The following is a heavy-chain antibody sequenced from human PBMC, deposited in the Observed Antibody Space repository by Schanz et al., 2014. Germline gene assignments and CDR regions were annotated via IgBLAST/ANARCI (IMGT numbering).Heavy chain of an antibody. CDR1: EFSFSSFG. Sequence: EVQLVESGGGLVQPRGSLRLSCAASEFSFSSFGMNWVRQAPGKGLEWVSGIGGSGDSTHYADSVKGRFIISRDNSKNTLYLQMNSLRAEDTAVYYCAKDQGSYGSGSYSYFDYWGQGTLATVSS. CDR3: AKDQGSYGSGSYSYFDY. V-gene: IGHV3-23*04. CDR2: IGGSGDST. D-gene: IGHD3-10*01. J-gene: IGHJ4*02.